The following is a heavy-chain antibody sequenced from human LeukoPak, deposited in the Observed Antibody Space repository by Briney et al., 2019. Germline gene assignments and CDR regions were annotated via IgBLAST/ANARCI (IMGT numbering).Heavy chain of an antibody. V-gene: IGHV1-18*01. J-gene: IGHJ6*03. CDR3: ARADDNWNDVYYYYYMDV. D-gene: IGHD1-20*01. CDR2: ISAYNGNT. CDR1: GYTFTSYG. Sequence: ASVKVSCKASGYTFTSYGISWVRQAPGQGLEWMGWISAYNGNTNYAQKLQGRVTMTTDTSTSTAYMELRSLRSDDTAVYYCARADDNWNDVYYYYYMDVWGKGTTVTISS.